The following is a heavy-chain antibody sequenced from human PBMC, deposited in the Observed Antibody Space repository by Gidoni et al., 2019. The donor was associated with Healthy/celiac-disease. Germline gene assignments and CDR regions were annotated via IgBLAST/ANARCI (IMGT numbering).Heavy chain of an antibody. Sequence: LEWLALIYWDDDKRYSPSLKSRLTITKDTSKNQVVLTMTNMDPVDTATYYCAHSTTHIVTLVRGLLRNGAYYFDYWGQGTLVTVSS. V-gene: IGHV2-5*02. J-gene: IGHJ4*02. D-gene: IGHD3-10*01. CDR2: IYWDDDK. CDR3: AHSTTHIVTLVRGLLRNGAYYFDY.